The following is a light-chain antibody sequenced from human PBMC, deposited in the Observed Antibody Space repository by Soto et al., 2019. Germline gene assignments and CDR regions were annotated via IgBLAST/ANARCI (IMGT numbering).Light chain of an antibody. CDR1: QSVSSNY. CDR2: GAS. J-gene: IGKJ2*01. CDR3: QQSGTSPVT. Sequence: EIVLTQSPGTLSLSPGERATLSCRASQSVSSNYLAWYQQKPGQAPRLVIYGASSRATGIPDRFSGGGSESDFTLTISSLEPEDFAVYYCQQSGTSPVTFGQWTKLEIK. V-gene: IGKV3-20*01.